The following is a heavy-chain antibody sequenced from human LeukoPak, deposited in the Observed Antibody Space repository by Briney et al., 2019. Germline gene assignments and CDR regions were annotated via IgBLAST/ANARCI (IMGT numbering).Heavy chain of an antibody. J-gene: IGHJ4*02. CDR1: GFTFSSYS. CDR3: ARDEGRYCSGGSCYSPY. Sequence: GGSLRLSCAASGFTFSSYSMNWVRQAPGKGLEWVSSISSSSSYIYYADSVRGRLTISRDNAKNSLYLQMNSLRAEDTAVYYWARDEGRYCSGGSCYSPYWGQGTLVTVSS. V-gene: IGHV3-21*01. CDR2: ISSSSSYI. D-gene: IGHD2-15*01.